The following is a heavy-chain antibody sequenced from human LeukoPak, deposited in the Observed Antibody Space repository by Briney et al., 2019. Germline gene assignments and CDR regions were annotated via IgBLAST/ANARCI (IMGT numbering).Heavy chain of an antibody. J-gene: IGHJ4*02. Sequence: GGSLRLSCAASEFTFNNYCMNWVRQAPGKGLEWVSSIYSSSSYIYYADSVKGRFTISRDNAKSSLYLQMNSLRAEDTAVYYCASGEWLFDYWGQGTLVTVSS. D-gene: IGHD5-12*01. V-gene: IGHV3-21*01. CDR3: ASGEWLFDY. CDR2: IYSSSSYI. CDR1: EFTFNNYC.